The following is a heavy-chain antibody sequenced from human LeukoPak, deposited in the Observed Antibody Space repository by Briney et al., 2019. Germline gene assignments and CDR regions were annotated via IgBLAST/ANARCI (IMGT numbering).Heavy chain of an antibody. CDR1: GYTFTSHD. V-gene: IGHV1-8*01. CDR2: MNPNSGNT. D-gene: IGHD3-22*01. Sequence: ASVKVSCKASGYTFTSHDINWVRQAPGQGLEWMGWMNPNSGNTGYAQKFQGRVTMTRNTSISTAYMELSSLRSEDTAVYYCARGTDDTPWGFDYWDQGTLVTVSS. CDR3: ARGTDDTPWGFDY. J-gene: IGHJ4*02.